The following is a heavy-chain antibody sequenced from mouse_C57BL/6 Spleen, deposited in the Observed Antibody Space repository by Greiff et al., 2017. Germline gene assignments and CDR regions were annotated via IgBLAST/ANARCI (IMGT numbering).Heavy chain of an antibody. Sequence: EVQLQQSGPELVKPGASVKISCKASGYSFTDYNMNWVKQSNGKSLEWIGVINPNYGTTSYNQKFKGKATLTVDQSSSTAYMQLNSLTSEDSAVYYCAGVYGSSYVGAMDYWGQGTSVTVSS. CDR3: AGVYGSSYVGAMDY. CDR2: INPNYGTT. J-gene: IGHJ4*01. V-gene: IGHV1-39*01. CDR1: GYSFTDYN. D-gene: IGHD1-1*01.